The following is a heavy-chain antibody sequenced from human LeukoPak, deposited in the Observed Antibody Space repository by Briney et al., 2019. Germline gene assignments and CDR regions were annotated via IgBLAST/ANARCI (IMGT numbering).Heavy chain of an antibody. J-gene: IGHJ6*02. CDR1: GYTFTSYG. V-gene: IGHV1-18*01. D-gene: IGHD6-13*01. CDR2: ISAYNGNT. CDR3: ARDTKQQLVSWYYYYGMDV. Sequence: GASVKGSCKASGYTFTSYGISWVRQAPGQGREWMGWISAYNGNTNYAQKLQGRVTMTTDTSTSTAYMELRSLRSDDTAVYYCARDTKQQLVSWYYYYGMDVWGQGTTVTVSS.